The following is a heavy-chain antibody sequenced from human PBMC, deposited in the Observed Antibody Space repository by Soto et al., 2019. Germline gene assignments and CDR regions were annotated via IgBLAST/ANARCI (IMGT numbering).Heavy chain of an antibody. D-gene: IGHD6-13*01. J-gene: IGHJ6*02. CDR1: GGSISSGGYF. CDR3: AKQLRDPDSYYYAMDV. CDR2: IYYSGST. Sequence: QVQLQESGPGLVKPSQTLSLTCTVSGGSISSGGYFWSWNRQHPGKGLEWIGYIYYSGSTYYNPSLKSRVSISVDSSKNQFSLKLSSVTAADTAIYFCAKQLRDPDSYYYAMDVWGQGTTVTVSS. V-gene: IGHV4-31*03.